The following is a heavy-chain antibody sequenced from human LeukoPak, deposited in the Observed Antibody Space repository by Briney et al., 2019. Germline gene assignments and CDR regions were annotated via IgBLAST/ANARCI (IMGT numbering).Heavy chain of an antibody. CDR2: IYTSGST. V-gene: IGHV4-61*02. Sequence: SETLSLTCTVSGGSISSGSYYWSWIRQPAGKGLEWIGRIYTSGSTNYNPSLKSRVTISVDTSKNQFSLKLSSVTAADTAVYYCARDNYDSSGYYSLRWFDPWGQGTLVTVSS. D-gene: IGHD3-22*01. CDR1: GGSISSGSYY. CDR3: ARDNYDSSGYYSLRWFDP. J-gene: IGHJ5*02.